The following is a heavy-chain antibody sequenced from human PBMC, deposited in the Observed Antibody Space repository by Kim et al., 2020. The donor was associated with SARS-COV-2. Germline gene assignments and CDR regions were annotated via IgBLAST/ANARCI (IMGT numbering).Heavy chain of an antibody. D-gene: IGHD3-22*01. CDR2: IYYSGST. J-gene: IGHJ3*02. CDR1: GGSISSSSYY. V-gene: IGHV4-39*01. Sequence: SETLSLTCTVSGGSISSSSYYWGWIRQPPGKGLEWIGSIYYSGSTYYNPSLKSRVTISVDTSKNQFSLKLSSVTAADTAVYYCARGGWKRITMIVVVIDAFDIWGQGTMVTVSS. CDR3: ARGGWKRITMIVVVIDAFDI.